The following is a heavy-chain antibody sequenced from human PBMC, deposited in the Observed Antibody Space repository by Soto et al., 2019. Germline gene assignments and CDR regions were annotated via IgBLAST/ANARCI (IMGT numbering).Heavy chain of an antibody. J-gene: IGHJ3*02. Sequence: QVQLVESGGGVVQPGRSLRLSCAASGFTFSSYGMHWVRQAPGKGLEWVAVIWYDGSNKYYADSVKGRFTISRDNSKNTLYLQMNSLRAEDTAVYYCAREALDAFDIWGHGTMVTVSA. V-gene: IGHV3-33*01. CDR1: GFTFSSYG. CDR3: AREALDAFDI. CDR2: IWYDGSNK.